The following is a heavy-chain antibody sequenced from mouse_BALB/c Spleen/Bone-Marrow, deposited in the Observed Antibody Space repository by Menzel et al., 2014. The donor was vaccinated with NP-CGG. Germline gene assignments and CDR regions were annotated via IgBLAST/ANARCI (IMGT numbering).Heavy chain of an antibody. CDR1: GYVFSTYW. J-gene: IGHJ4*01. CDR3: ARSGKGAMDY. CDR2: IYPGDGDT. Sequence: VKLVESGAELVRPGSSVKISCKASGYVFSTYWMNWVKQRPGQGLERIGQIYPGDGDTNYNGKFKDKVILTADKSSSTAYMQLSSLTSEDSAVCFCARSGKGAMDYWGQGTSVTVSS. V-gene: IGHV1-80*01. D-gene: IGHD2-1*01.